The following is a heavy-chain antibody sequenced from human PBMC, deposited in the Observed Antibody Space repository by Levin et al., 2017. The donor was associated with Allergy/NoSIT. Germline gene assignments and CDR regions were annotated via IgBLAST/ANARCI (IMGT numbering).Heavy chain of an antibody. Sequence: GGSLRLSCAASGFTVSNNYMSWVRQAPGKGLEWVSIIYSGGYTSYADSVKGRFTISRDNSKNTLYLQMNSLRAEDTAVYYCARDVHYYDNSRYPHWGQGTLVTVSS. CDR2: IYSGGYT. V-gene: IGHV3-66*01. CDR1: GFTVSNNY. D-gene: IGHD3-22*01. CDR3: ARDVHYYDNSRYPH. J-gene: IGHJ4*02.